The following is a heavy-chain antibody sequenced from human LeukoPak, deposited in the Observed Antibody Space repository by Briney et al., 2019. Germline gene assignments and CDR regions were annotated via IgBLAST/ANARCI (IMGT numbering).Heavy chain of an antibody. J-gene: IGHJ3*02. D-gene: IGHD3-10*01. CDR1: GFTFSSYA. Sequence: PGGSLRLSCAASGFTFSSYAMSWVRQAPGKGLEWVSAISGGGGSTYYADSVKGRFTISRDNSKNTLYLQMNSLRAEDTAVYYCANGRAMVRGVIITPLDAFDIWGQGTMVTVSS. V-gene: IGHV3-23*01. CDR3: ANGRAMVRGVIITPLDAFDI. CDR2: ISGGGGST.